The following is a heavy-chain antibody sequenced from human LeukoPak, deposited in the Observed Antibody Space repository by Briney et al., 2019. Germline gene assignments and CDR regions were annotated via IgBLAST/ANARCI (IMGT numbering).Heavy chain of an antibody. Sequence: GGSLRLSCAATGSTLSSYWMSWVRQAPGKGLEWVANIKEDGSEKYYVDSVKGRFTISRDNAKNSLYLHMNSLTAEDTAMYYCARDWLAGVPFDAFDLWGQGTMVTVSS. D-gene: IGHD3-10*01. V-gene: IGHV3-7*01. CDR2: IKEDGSEK. CDR3: ARDWLAGVPFDAFDL. J-gene: IGHJ3*01. CDR1: GSTLSSYW.